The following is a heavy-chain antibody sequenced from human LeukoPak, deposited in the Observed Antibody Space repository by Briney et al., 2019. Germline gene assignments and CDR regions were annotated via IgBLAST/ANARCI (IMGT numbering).Heavy chain of an antibody. CDR2: INPNSGGT. J-gene: IGHJ4*02. Sequence: EASAKASRKASGYTLTGLYVHWGRQAPGQGLGWMGWINPNSGGTNNAQKFQGRGTMTRYTSISTPYMELRRLRSDDTAVYYCARGRPRETQPFDYWGQGPLVTVSS. V-gene: IGHV1-2*02. D-gene: IGHD5-24*01. CDR3: ARGRPRETQPFDY. CDR1: GYTLTGLY.